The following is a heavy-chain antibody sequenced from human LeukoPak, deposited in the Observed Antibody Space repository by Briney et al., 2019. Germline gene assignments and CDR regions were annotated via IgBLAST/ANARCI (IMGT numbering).Heavy chain of an antibody. CDR3: ARRANYYGSGSYWQRSRGGLDP. CDR2: INHSGST. D-gene: IGHD3-10*01. CDR1: GGSFSGYY. Sequence: PSETLSLTCAVYGGSFSGYYWSWIRQPPGKGLEWIGEINHSGSTNYNPSLKSRVTISVDTSKNQFSLKLSSVTAADTAVYYCARRANYYGSGSYWQRSRGGLDPWGQGTLVTVSS. J-gene: IGHJ5*02. V-gene: IGHV4-34*01.